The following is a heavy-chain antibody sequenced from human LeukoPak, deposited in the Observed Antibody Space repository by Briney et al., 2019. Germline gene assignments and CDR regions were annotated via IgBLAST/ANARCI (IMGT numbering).Heavy chain of an antibody. D-gene: IGHD1-26*01. CDR3: ARGGSYLSAFDI. CDR1: GFTFSSYS. CDR2: ISSSSSYI. Sequence: GGSLRLSCAASGFTFSSYSMNWVRQAPGKGLEWVSSISSSSSYIYYADSVKGRFTISRDNSKNTLYLQMNSLRAEDTAVYYCARGGSYLSAFDIWGQGTMVSVSS. V-gene: IGHV3-21*04. J-gene: IGHJ3*02.